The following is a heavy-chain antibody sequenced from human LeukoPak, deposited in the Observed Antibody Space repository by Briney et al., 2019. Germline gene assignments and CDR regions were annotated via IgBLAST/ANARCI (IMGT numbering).Heavy chain of an antibody. D-gene: IGHD3-22*01. CDR1: GFTFSDYY. Sequence: AGGSLRLSGAASGFTFSDYYMSWVRQAPGKGLEWVSYISSSGSTIYYADAVKGRFTVSRDNAKNSLYLQMNSLRAEDTAVYYCARDYHYDSSGLLGYWGQGTLVTVSS. V-gene: IGHV3-11*04. CDR3: ARDYHYDSSGLLGY. CDR2: ISSSGSTI. J-gene: IGHJ4*02.